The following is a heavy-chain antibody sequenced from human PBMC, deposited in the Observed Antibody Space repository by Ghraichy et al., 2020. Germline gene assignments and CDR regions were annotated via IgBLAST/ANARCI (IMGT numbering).Heavy chain of an antibody. CDR2: IKSKADGGTT. J-gene: IGHJ4*02. CDR3: TSVGY. V-gene: IGHV3-15*01. D-gene: IGHD1-26*01. Sequence: SCAGSGFTLSNAWMSWVRQAPGKGLEWIARIKSKADGGTTDYTAPAKGRFTISRDDSKNMLYLQVNSLNTEDTAVYYCTSVGYWGQGTLVTVSS. CDR1: GFTLSNAW.